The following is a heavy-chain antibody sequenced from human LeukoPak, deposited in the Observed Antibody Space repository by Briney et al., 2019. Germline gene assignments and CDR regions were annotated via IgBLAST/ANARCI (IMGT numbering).Heavy chain of an antibody. CDR1: GFTYSSYE. CDR3: ARDRGSSWYFDY. V-gene: IGHV3-48*03. D-gene: IGHD6-13*01. J-gene: IGHJ4*02. CDR2: LSSSGSTI. Sequence: GGTLRLSRAASGFTYSSYEMNWVPQAPGKGLEWVSYLSSSGSTIYYAGSVKGRFTISRDNAKNSLYLQMSSLRAEDTAVYYCARDRGSSWYFDYWGQGTLVTVSS.